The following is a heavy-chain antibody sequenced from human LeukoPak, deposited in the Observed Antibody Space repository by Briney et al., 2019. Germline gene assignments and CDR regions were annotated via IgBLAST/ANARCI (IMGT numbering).Heavy chain of an antibody. CDR3: ANPYCSGISCLDVFNM. D-gene: IGHD2-15*01. V-gene: IGHV4-31*03. J-gene: IGHJ3*02. CDR2: KYYSGRA. CDR1: GVSVSDGRYY. Sequence: PSETLSLTCNVSGVSVSDGRYYWTWIRQHPGKGLEWIGYKYYSGRAKYNPSLKSCTTISIDTSKSQFFLLLSSVAAATTAKYFCANPYCSGISCLDVFNMWGQGTRVTVSS.